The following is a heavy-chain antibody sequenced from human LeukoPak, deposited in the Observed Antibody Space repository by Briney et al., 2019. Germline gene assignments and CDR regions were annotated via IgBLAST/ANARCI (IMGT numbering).Heavy chain of an antibody. J-gene: IGHJ4*02. CDR1: GNTLTNYW. CDR3: ARPGATGRFDY. CDR2: IYPDDSDT. V-gene: IGHV5-51*01. D-gene: IGHD1-14*01. Sequence: GESLKISCEGSGNTLTNYWLVWVRQMPGKGLEWMGTIYPDDSDTTYSPSFQGQVTISADKSISTAYLQWSSLKASDTAMYYCARPGATGRFDYWGQGTLVTVSS.